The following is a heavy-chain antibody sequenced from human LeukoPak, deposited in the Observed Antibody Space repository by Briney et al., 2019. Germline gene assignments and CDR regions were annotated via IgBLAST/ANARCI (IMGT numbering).Heavy chain of an antibody. CDR1: GFXFSNYW. CDR2: IKSDGSST. V-gene: IGHV3-74*01. D-gene: IGHD2-2*01. J-gene: IGHJ4*02. CDR3: ARDPLGENAF. Sequence: GGSLRLSCAASGFXFSNYWMHWVRQAPGKGLVWVSRIKSDGSSTTYADSVKGRFTISRDNAKNTLYLQMNSLRAEDTAIYYCARDPLGENAFWGQGALVTVSS.